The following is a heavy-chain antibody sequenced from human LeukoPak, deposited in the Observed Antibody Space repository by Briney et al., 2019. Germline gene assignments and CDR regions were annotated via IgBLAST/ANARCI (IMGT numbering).Heavy chain of an antibody. CDR2: IFYSGNT. D-gene: IGHD5-24*01. Sequence: SETLSLTCTVSGGSISNYYWRWIRQPPGKGLGWIGDIFYSGNTNYNPSLKSRVTISVDTSKNQFSLKLSSVTAADTAVYYCARRDGNSYGFFDSWGQGTLVTVSS. CDR3: ARRDGNSYGFFDS. V-gene: IGHV4-59*08. CDR1: GGSISNYY. J-gene: IGHJ4*02.